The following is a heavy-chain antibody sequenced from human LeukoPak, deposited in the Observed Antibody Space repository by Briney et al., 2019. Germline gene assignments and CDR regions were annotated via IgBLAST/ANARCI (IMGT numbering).Heavy chain of an antibody. Sequence: SETLSLTCAVYGGSFSGYYWSWIRQPPGKGLEWIGEMNHSGSTNYNPSLKSRVTISVDTSKNQFSLKLSSVTAADTAVYYCARGRALDIVVVPAARKRANWFDPWGQGTLVTVSS. CDR2: MNHSGST. V-gene: IGHV4-34*01. CDR3: ARGRALDIVVVPAARKRANWFDP. CDR1: GGSFSGYY. D-gene: IGHD2-2*03. J-gene: IGHJ5*02.